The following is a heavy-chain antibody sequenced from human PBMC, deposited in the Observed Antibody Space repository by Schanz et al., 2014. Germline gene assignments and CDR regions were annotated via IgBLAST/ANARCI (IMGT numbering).Heavy chain of an antibody. CDR2: ISVYTGNT. CDR3: AREQIMAAAGLVDY. V-gene: IGHV1-18*01. D-gene: IGHD6-13*01. Sequence: QVQLVQSGAEVKKPGASVRVSCKASGYTFTTYAMSWVRQAPGQGLEWVGWISVYTGNTKYGQKVQGRVTMTADTSTNTAYMELRSLRSDDTAVYYCAREQIMAAAGLVDYWGRGTLVTVSS. CDR1: GYTFTTYA. J-gene: IGHJ4*01.